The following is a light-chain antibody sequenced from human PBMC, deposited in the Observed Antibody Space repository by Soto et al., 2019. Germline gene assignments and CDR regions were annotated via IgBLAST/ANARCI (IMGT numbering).Light chain of an antibody. Sequence: QSVLTQPRSVSGSPGQSVAISCTGTSGDVGGYNYVSWYQHHPGKAPKLLIYDGTERPSEVPDRYSGSKSGNPASLTISGLQSGDEADYYCCSYAANYTFIFGGGTKLTVL. CDR3: CSYAANYTFI. CDR1: SGDVGGYNY. J-gene: IGLJ2*01. CDR2: DGT. V-gene: IGLV2-11*01.